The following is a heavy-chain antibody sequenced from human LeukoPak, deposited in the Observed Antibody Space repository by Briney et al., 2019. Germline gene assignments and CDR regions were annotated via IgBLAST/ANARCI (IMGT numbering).Heavy chain of an antibody. CDR3: ARVGDHFHWYLDL. CDR1: GFTASTNY. D-gene: IGHD3-3*02. J-gene: IGHJ2*01. Sequence: GGSLRLSCAASGFTASTNYMNCVPQALGKGLGWVSLLYSGSSTYYADSVEGRFTIPRDSSKNTLFLQMNDLRAEDTAVYYCARVGDHFHWYLDLWGRGTLVTVSS. V-gene: IGHV3-53*01. CDR2: LYSGSST.